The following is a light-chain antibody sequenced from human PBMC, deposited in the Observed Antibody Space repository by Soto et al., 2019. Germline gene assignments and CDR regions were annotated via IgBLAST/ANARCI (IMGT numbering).Light chain of an antibody. J-gene: IGLJ1*01. Sequence: QSVLTQPASVSGSPGHAITISCTGTSSDVGGYTYVSWYQQHPGKAPKFIIYDVSNRPSGVSNRFSGSKSGNTASLTISGLQAEDDADYYCSSYTTSNTRQIVFGTGTKLTVL. CDR2: DVS. CDR3: SSYTTSNTRQIV. CDR1: SSDVGGYTY. V-gene: IGLV2-14*01.